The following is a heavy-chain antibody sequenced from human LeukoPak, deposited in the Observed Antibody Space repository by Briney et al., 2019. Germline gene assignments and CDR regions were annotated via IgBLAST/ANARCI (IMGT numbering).Heavy chain of an antibody. V-gene: IGHV4-31*03. CDR1: GGSISSGGYY. D-gene: IGHD6-13*01. Sequence: SQTLSLTCTVSGGSISSGGYYWSCIRQHPGKGLEWIGYIYYSGSTYYNPSLKSRVTISVDTSKNQFSLKLSSVTAADTAVYYCARDSIAAAYFDQWGQGTLVTVSS. CDR3: ARDSIAAAYFDQ. CDR2: IYYSGST. J-gene: IGHJ4*02.